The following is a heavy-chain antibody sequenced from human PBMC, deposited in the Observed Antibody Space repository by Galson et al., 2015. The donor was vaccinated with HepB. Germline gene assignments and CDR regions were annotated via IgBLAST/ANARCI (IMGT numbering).Heavy chain of an antibody. J-gene: IGHJ6*02. CDR1: GYTFTSYA. CDR3: ARVDSGTYYYYYGMDV. D-gene: IGHD1-26*01. V-gene: IGHV1-3*01. CDR2: INAGNHNT. Sequence: VKVSCKASGYTFTSYAMHWVRQAPGQRLEWMGWINAGNHNTKYSQKFQGRVTITRDTSASTAYMELSSLRSEDTAVYYCARVDSGTYYYYYGMDVWGQGTTVTVSS.